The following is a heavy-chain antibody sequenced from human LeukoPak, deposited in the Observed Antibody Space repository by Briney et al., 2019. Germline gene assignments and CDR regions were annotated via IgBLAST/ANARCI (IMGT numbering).Heavy chain of an antibody. Sequence: GGSLRLSCAASGFTFSSNAMSWVRQAPGKGLEWVSTISGSGATSYGDSVKGRFTISRDNSKNTLYLQMNSLRAEDTAVYHCAQDRGYNIGWSFDSWGQGTLVTVSS. CDR3: AQDRGYNIGWSFDS. CDR1: GFTFSSNA. D-gene: IGHD6-19*01. CDR2: ISGSGAT. J-gene: IGHJ4*02. V-gene: IGHV3-23*01.